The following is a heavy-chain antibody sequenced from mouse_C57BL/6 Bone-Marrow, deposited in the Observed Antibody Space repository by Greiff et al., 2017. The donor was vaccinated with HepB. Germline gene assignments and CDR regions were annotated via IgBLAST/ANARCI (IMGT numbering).Heavy chain of an antibody. CDR2: ISSGGSYT. J-gene: IGHJ1*03. CDR1: GFTFSSYG. V-gene: IGHV5-6*01. CDR3: AKVSLALYWYFDV. D-gene: IGHD2-14*01. Sequence: EVQRVESGGDLVKPGGSLKLSCAASGFTFSSYGMSWVRQTPDKRLEWVATISSGGSYTYYPDSVKGRFTISRDNAKNTLYLQMGSLKSEDTAMYYCAKVSLALYWYFDVWGTGTTVTVSS.